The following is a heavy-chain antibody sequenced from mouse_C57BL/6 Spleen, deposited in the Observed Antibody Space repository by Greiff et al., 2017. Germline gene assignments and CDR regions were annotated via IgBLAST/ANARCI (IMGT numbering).Heavy chain of an antibody. CDR1: GYSITSGYD. CDR3: ARDWVTGPFAY. D-gene: IGHD4-1*01. V-gene: IGHV3-1*01. Sequence: EVKLLESGPGMVKPSQSLSLTCTVTGYSITSGYDWHWIRHFPGNKLEWMGYISYSGSTNYNPSLKSRISITHDTSKNHFFLKLNSVTTEDTATYYCARDWVTGPFAYWGQGTLVTVSA. J-gene: IGHJ3*01. CDR2: ISYSGST.